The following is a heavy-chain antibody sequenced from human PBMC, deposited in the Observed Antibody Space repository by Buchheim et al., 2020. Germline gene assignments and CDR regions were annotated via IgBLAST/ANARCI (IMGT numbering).Heavy chain of an antibody. J-gene: IGHJ4*02. V-gene: IGHV4-4*02. CDR1: GDSIGSGNW. Sequence: QVQLQESGPGLVKPSGTLSLTCAVSGDSIGSGNWWSWVRQPPGKGREWIGEIYHSGSTNYNPSLKSRVTIPVDKSKNQFSLKLRSVTAADTAVYYCAMTMGATGGLDYWGQGTL. CDR3: AMTMGATGGLDY. D-gene: IGHD1-26*01. CDR2: IYHSGST.